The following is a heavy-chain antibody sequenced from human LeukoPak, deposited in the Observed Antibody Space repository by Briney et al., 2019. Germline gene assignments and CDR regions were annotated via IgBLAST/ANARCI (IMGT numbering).Heavy chain of an antibody. CDR2: ISSSSSYI. CDR3: ARTGQLSSGYYYGDYYYYMDV. V-gene: IGHV3-21*04. D-gene: IGHD3-22*01. CDR1: GFTFSSYS. J-gene: IGHJ6*03. Sequence: KPGGSLRLSCAASGFTFSSYSMNWVRQAPGKGLEWVSSISSSSSYIYYADSVKGRFTISRDNSKNTLYLQMNSLRAEDTAVYYCARTGQLSSGYYYGDYYYYMDVWGKGTTVTVSS.